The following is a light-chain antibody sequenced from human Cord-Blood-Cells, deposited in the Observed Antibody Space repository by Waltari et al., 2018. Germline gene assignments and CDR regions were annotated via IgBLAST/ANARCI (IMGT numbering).Light chain of an antibody. CDR2: QDS. Sequence: SYELTQPPSVSVSPGQTASITCSGDKLGDKYACWYQQKPGQSPVLVIYQDSKRPSGIPERFSGSNSGNTATLTISGTKAMDEADYYCQAWDSSTNWVFGGGTKLTVL. CDR1: KLGDKY. V-gene: IGLV3-1*01. J-gene: IGLJ3*02. CDR3: QAWDSSTNWV.